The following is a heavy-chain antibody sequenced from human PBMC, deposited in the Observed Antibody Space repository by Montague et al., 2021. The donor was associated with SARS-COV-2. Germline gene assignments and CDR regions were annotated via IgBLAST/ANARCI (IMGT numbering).Heavy chain of an antibody. Sequence: FLRLSCAASGFTISSYWMSWVRQAPGKGLEWVANIRQDGSDKYYLDSVRGRFTIFRDNAKNSLYLQMNSLTAEDTGVYYCTRDRDYGDYLNWFNPWGQGTLVTVSS. J-gene: IGHJ5*02. D-gene: IGHD4-17*01. CDR2: IRQDGSDK. V-gene: IGHV3-7*01. CDR1: GFTISSYW. CDR3: TRDRDYGDYLNWFNP.